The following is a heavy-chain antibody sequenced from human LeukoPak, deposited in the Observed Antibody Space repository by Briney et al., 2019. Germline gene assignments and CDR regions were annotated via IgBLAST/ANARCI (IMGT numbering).Heavy chain of an antibody. V-gene: IGHV3-33*01. CDR1: GFTFSSYG. CDR2: IWYDGSNK. CDR3: ARDPEYYYDSSGYYLGQYFDY. J-gene: IGHJ4*02. Sequence: PGGSLRLSCAASGFTFSSYGMHWVRQAPGKGVEWVAVIWYDGSNKYYADSVKGRFTISRDNSKNTLYLQMNSLRAEDTAVYYCARDPEYYYDSSGYYLGQYFDYWGQGTLVTVSS. D-gene: IGHD3-22*01.